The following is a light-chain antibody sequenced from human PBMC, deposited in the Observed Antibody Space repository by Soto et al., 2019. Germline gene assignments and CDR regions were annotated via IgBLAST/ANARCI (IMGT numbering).Light chain of an antibody. J-gene: IGLJ1*01. CDR1: SGHNNYA. CDR2: LNSDGSH. Sequence: QLVLTQWPSASASLGASVKLTCTLSSGHNNYAIAWHQQQPEKGPRYLMRLNSDGSHNKGDGIPDRFSGSSSGAERYLIISSLHSEDEADYYCQTWDAGILVFGTGTKLTVL. CDR3: QTWDAGILV. V-gene: IGLV4-69*01.